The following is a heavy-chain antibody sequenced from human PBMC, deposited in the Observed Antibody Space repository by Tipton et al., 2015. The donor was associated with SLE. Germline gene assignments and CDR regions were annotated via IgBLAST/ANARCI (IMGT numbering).Heavy chain of an antibody. Sequence: TLSLTCAVYGGSFSGYYWSWIRQPPGKGLEWIGEINHGGSTNYNPSLKSRVTISVDTSKNQFSLKLSSVTAADTAMYYCASTFWCFAYWGQGTLVTVSS. J-gene: IGHJ4*02. V-gene: IGHV4-34*01. CDR2: INHGGST. CDR3: ASTFWCFAY. CDR1: GGSFSGYY. D-gene: IGHD3-16*01.